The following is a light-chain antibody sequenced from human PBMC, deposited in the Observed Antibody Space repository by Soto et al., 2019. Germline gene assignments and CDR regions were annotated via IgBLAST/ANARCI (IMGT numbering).Light chain of an antibody. Sequence: QSVLTQPASVSGSPGQSITISCTGTSSDVGAYNYVSWYQQHPGKAPKLMIYAVSNRPSGVSNRFSGSKSGSTASLTISGLQAEDEADYYCSSYTSSSTLYVFGTGTKVTVL. CDR3: SSYTSSSTLYV. CDR2: AVS. V-gene: IGLV2-14*03. J-gene: IGLJ1*01. CDR1: SSDVGAYNY.